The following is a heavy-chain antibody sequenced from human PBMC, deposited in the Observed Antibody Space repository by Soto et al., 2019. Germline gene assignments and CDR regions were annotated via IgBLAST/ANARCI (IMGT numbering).Heavy chain of an antibody. CDR2: IKPDGSDT. J-gene: IGHJ3*01. Sequence: GGPLRLSCAASGFTFSSYWMTWVRQAPGKGLEFLATIKPDGSDTYYVDSVKGRFTISRDNAKNSLSLQMNSLRAEDTALYYYATDLNWSGTWGQGTMVTVSS. CDR1: GFTFSSYW. V-gene: IGHV3-7*01. CDR3: ATDLNWSGT. D-gene: IGHD3-3*01.